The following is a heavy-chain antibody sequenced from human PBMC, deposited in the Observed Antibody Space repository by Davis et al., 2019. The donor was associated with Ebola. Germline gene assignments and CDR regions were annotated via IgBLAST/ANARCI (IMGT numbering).Heavy chain of an antibody. CDR2: IQYSGSP. V-gene: IGHV4-59*08. J-gene: IGHJ4*02. Sequence: MPSETLSLTCSVSGGSISTYYWNWIRQPPGKGLEWVGCIQYSGSPIYNPSLKSRVTLSVDRSKNQFSLKLSSVTAADTAVYYCARGDYAGSSFDYWGQGTLVTVSP. CDR1: GGSISTYY. CDR3: ARGDYAGSSFDY. D-gene: IGHD4-23*01.